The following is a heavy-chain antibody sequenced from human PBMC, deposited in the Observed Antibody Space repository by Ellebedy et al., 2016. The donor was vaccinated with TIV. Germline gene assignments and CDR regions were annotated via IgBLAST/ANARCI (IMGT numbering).Heavy chain of an antibody. Sequence: GESLKISXAAPGFTFSSYAMTWVRQAPGKGLEWVSSITSSGDRTNYADSVKGRFTISRDNSKNTLYLQMNRLRAEDTAVYYCAKGASLWVTDALDIWGRGTMVTVSS. J-gene: IGHJ3*02. V-gene: IGHV3-23*01. CDR3: AKGASLWVTDALDI. CDR1: GFTFSSYA. D-gene: IGHD3-16*01. CDR2: ITSSGDRT.